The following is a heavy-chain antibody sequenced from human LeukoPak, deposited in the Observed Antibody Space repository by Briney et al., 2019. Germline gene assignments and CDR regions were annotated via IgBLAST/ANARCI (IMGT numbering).Heavy chain of an antibody. Sequence: GGSLRLSCAASGFTFSSYEVNWVRQAPGKGLEWVSYISSSGSTIYYADSVKGRFTISRDNAKNSLSLQMNSLRSEDTAVYYCARGGDHPTYLFQYMDVWGKGTTVTVSS. CDR1: GFTFSSYE. J-gene: IGHJ6*03. CDR3: ARGGDHPTYLFQYMDV. V-gene: IGHV3-48*03. CDR2: ISSSGSTI. D-gene: IGHD3-16*01.